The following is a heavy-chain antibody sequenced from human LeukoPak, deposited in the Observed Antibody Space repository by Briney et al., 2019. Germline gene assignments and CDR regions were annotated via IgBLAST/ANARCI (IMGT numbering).Heavy chain of an antibody. Sequence: SETLSLTCAVYGGSFSGYYWSWIRQPPGKGLEWIGEINHSGSTNYNPSLKSRVTISVDTSKNQFSLKLSSVTAADTAVYYCARVSPGGSESYRTLDYWGQGTLVTVSS. J-gene: IGHJ4*02. CDR1: GGSFSGYY. D-gene: IGHD1-26*01. V-gene: IGHV4-34*01. CDR2: INHSGST. CDR3: ARVSPGGSESYRTLDY.